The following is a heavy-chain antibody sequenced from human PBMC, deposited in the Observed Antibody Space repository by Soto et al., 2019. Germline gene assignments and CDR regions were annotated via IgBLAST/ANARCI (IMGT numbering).Heavy chain of an antibody. J-gene: IGHJ4*02. Sequence: PSETLSLTCAVYGGSFSGYYWSWIRQPPGKGLEWIGEINHSGSTNYNPSLKSRVTISVDTSKNQFSLKLSSVTAADTAVYYCARGRGIAAAGTPVDYWGQGTPVTVSS. D-gene: IGHD6-13*01. CDR2: INHSGST. CDR3: ARGRGIAAAGTPVDY. CDR1: GGSFSGYY. V-gene: IGHV4-34*01.